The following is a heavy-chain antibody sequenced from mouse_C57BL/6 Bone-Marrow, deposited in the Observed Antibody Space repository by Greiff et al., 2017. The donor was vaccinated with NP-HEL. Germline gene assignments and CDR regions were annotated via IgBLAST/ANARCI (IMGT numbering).Heavy chain of an antibody. CDR1: GYTFTDYY. CDR3: ARFGFPAWFAY. CDR2: INPNNGGT. J-gene: IGHJ3*01. D-gene: IGHD3-1*01. Sequence: EVQLQQSGPELVKPGASVKISCKASGYTFTDYYMNWVKQSHGKSLEWIGDINPNNGGTSYNQKFKGKATLTVDKSSSTAYMELRSLTSEDSAVYYCARFGFPAWFAYWGQGTLVTVSA. V-gene: IGHV1-26*01.